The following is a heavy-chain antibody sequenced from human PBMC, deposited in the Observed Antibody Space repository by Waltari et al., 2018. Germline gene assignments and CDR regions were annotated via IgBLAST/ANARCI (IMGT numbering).Heavy chain of an antibody. Sequence: EVLLVESGGGLVQPGGSLRLSCAASGFTVRSNYMSWVRQAPGKGREGVAGMYGAGTTYSADSVKGRFTITRDNSRNTMYLQMDTLRAEDAAVYYCARSPTGTGYLYYFDYWGQGTLVTVSS. J-gene: IGHJ4*02. D-gene: IGHD2-8*02. CDR2: MYGAGTT. CDR1: GFTVRSNY. V-gene: IGHV3-66*01. CDR3: ARSPTGTGYLYYFDY.